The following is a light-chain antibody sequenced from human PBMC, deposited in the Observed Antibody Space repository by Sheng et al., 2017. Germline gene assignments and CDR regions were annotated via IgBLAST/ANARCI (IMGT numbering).Light chain of an antibody. CDR1: QSVEHSDGTTY. Sequence: DIVMTQSPLSLPVTLGQPASISCRSSQSVEHSDGTTYLNWFHQRPGQSPRRLIYRVANRDSGVPDRFSGSGSGTDFALKISRVEAEDVGVYYCVQGTHWPPTFGQGTRLEIK. V-gene: IGKV2-30*02. J-gene: IGKJ5*01. CDR2: RVA. CDR3: VQGTHWPPT.